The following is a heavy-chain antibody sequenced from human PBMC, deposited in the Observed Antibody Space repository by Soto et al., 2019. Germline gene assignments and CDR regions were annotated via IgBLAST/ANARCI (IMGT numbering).Heavy chain of an antibody. V-gene: IGHV4-59*01. CDR1: GGSISSYY. CDR2: IYYSGST. J-gene: IGHJ6*02. D-gene: IGHD6-19*01. Sequence: PSETLSVTCTVSGGSISSYYWSWIRQPPGKGLEWIGYIYYSGSTNYNPSLKSRVTISVDTSKNQFSLKLSSVTAADTAVYYCAREQWRGGMDVWGQGTTVTVSS. CDR3: AREQWRGGMDV.